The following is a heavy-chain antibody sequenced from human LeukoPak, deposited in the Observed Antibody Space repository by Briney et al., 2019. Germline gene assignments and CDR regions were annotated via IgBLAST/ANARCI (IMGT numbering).Heavy chain of an antibody. J-gene: IGHJ6*02. Sequence: GRSLRLSCAASGFTFSSYGMHWVRQAPGKGLEWVAVISYDGSNKYYADSVKGRFTISRDNSKNTLYLQMNSLRAEDTAVYYCAREKVIAAAGTKYYYYYGMDVWGQGTTVTVSS. CDR2: ISYDGSNK. D-gene: IGHD6-13*01. CDR3: AREKVIAAAGTKYYYYYGMDV. CDR1: GFTFSSYG. V-gene: IGHV3-30*03.